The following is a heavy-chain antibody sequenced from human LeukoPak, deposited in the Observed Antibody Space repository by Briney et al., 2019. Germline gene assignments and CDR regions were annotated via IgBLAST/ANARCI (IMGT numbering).Heavy chain of an antibody. J-gene: IGHJ3*02. CDR2: INPSGGST. D-gene: IGHD3-22*01. CDR3: ARVFKRITMIVPVKRDAFDI. V-gene: IGHV1-46*01. Sequence: WASVKVSCKASGYTFTSYYMHWVRQAPGQGLEWMGIINPSGGSTSYAQKFQGRVTMTRDTSTSTVFMELSSLRSEDTAVYYCARVFKRITMIVPVKRDAFDIWGQGTMVTVSS. CDR1: GYTFTSYY.